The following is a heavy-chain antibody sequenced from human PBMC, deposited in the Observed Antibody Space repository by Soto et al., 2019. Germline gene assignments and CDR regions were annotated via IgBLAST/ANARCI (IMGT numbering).Heavy chain of an antibody. CDR1: GYSLTSYG. D-gene: IGHD2-2*01. Sequence: QVQLVQSGAEVKMPGASVKVSCKASGYSLTSYGISWVRQAPGQGLEWMGWISGHDGNTKYTQKLQDRVTVATDTSTSTAYMDLRSLRSDDTAVYYCAREYCSSASCYGPDFWGQGTLVTVSS. CDR3: AREYCSSASCYGPDF. CDR2: ISGHDGNT. V-gene: IGHV1-18*01. J-gene: IGHJ4*02.